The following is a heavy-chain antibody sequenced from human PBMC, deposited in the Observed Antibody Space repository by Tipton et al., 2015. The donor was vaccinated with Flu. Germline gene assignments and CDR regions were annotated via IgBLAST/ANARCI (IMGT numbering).Heavy chain of an antibody. CDR1: GFTFSSYE. J-gene: IGHJ4*02. CDR3: ARETQWSNFDY. CDR2: ISRSGSTI. Sequence: SLRLSCAASGFTFSSYEMNWVRQAPGKGLEWVSYISRSGSTIYHADSVKGRFTISRDNAENSLYLQMNSLRAEDTAVYYCARETQWSNFDYWGQGTLISASS. V-gene: IGHV3-48*03. D-gene: IGHD6-19*01.